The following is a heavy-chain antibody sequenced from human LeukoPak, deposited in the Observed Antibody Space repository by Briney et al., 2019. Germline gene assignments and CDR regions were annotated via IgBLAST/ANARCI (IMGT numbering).Heavy chain of an antibody. J-gene: IGHJ3*02. V-gene: IGHV4-59*02. CDR1: GGPVSSYY. CDR3: ARARYANAWYAFDI. CDR2: LSHSGGR. D-gene: IGHD2-2*01. Sequence: SETLSLTCTVSGGPVSSYYWSWIRQPPGRGLHWIGYLSHSGGRDSTPSFKSRVPILVDTSKNQYSLKLISVTAADEAVYYCARARYANAWYAFDIWGQGTMVTVSS.